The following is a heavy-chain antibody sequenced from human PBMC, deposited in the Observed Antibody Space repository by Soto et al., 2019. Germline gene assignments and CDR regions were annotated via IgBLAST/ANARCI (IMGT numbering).Heavy chain of an antibody. J-gene: IGHJ4*02. CDR2: INHSGST. D-gene: IGHD2-8*02. Sequence: PSETLSLTCAVHGGSFSVYYWDWVRQPPGKGLEWIGEINHSGSTNYNPSLKSRVTISVDTSKNQFSLKLTSVTAADTAVYYCARDKITGLFDYWGQGTLVTVSS. CDR3: ARDKITGLFDY. V-gene: IGHV4-34*01. CDR1: GGSFSVYY.